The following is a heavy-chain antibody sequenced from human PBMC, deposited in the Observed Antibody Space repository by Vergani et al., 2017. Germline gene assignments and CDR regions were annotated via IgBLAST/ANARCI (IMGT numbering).Heavy chain of an antibody. D-gene: IGHD3-9*01. V-gene: IGHV4-38-2*02. CDR3: ARVIKYYDILTGYYAKPYYFDY. Sequence: QVQLQESGPGLVKPSETLSLTCTVSGYSISSGYYWGWIRQPPGKGLEWIGSIYHSGSTYYNPALKSRVTISVDTSKIQFSRKLSSVTAADTAVYYCARVIKYYDILTGYYAKPYYFDYWGQGTLVTVSS. CDR2: IYHSGST. J-gene: IGHJ4*02. CDR1: GYSISSGYY.